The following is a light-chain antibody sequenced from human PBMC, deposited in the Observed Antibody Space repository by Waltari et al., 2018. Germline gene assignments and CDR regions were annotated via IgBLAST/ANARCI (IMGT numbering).Light chain of an antibody. CDR2: EVS. CDR3: SSYAGSNIVV. J-gene: IGLJ2*01. Sequence: QSAPTQPPSASGSPGQAATISCPGPSSDVGGYNYVSWYQHHPGKPPKLMIYEVSRRPSGVPDRVSGSKSGNQASLTVCGLQAEDEADYYCSSYAGSNIVVFGGGTKLTVL. CDR1: SSDVGGYNY. V-gene: IGLV2-8*01.